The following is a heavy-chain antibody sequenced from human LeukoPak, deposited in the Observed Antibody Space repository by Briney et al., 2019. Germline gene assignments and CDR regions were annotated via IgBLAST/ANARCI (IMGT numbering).Heavy chain of an antibody. CDR2: IKSSGRST. D-gene: IGHD6-13*01. J-gene: IGHJ4*02. CDR1: GFTFNTYY. CDR3: ARGGSEQLAPPFDS. Sequence: ASVKVSCKASGFTFNTYYMHWVRQAPGQGLEWMGVIKSSGRSTNYAQKLQGRVTMTRDTSTSTAYMGLSSLTSGDTALYYCARGGSEQLAPPFDSWGQGTLVTVSS. V-gene: IGHV1-46*02.